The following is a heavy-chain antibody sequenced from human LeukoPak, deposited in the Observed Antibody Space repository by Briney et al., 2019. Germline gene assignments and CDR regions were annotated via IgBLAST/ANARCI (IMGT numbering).Heavy chain of an antibody. J-gene: IGHJ3*02. D-gene: IGHD1-20*01. Sequence: GESLKISCKGSGYSFTSYWIGWVRQMPGKGLEWMGIIYPGDSDTRYSPSFQGQVTISADKSISTAYLQWSSLKASDTAMYYCARTLNWNDVALDIWGQGTMVTVSS. CDR1: GYSFTSYW. CDR2: IYPGDSDT. V-gene: IGHV5-51*01. CDR3: ARTLNWNDVALDI.